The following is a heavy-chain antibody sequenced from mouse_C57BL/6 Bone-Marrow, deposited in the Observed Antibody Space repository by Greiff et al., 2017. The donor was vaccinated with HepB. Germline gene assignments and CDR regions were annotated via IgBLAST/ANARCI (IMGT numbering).Heavy chain of an antibody. CDR3: AREGEQRRLPFAY. J-gene: IGHJ3*01. V-gene: IGHV1-76*01. Sequence: QVQLQQSGAELVRPGASVKLSCKASGYTFTDYYINWVKQRPGQGLEWIARIYPGSGNTYYNEKFKGKATLTAEKSSSTAYMQLSSLTAEDSAVYFWAREGEQRRLPFAYWGQGTLVTVSA. CDR1: GYTFTDYY. D-gene: IGHD3-2*02. CDR2: IYPGSGNT.